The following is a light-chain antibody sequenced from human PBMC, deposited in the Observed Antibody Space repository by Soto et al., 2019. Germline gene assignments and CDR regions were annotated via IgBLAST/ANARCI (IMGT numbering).Light chain of an antibody. Sequence: EIVLTQSPGTLSLSPGERTTLSCRASQSVSSSYLAWYQQKPGQAPGLLIYGASSRATGIPDRFSGSGSGTDFTLTISRLEPEDFAVYYCQQYGSSPVVTFGGGTKVDIK. CDR2: GAS. V-gene: IGKV3-20*01. J-gene: IGKJ4*01. CDR3: QQYGSSPVVT. CDR1: QSVSSSY.